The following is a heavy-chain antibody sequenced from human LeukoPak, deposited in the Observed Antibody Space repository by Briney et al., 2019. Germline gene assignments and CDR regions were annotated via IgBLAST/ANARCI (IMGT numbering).Heavy chain of an antibody. D-gene: IGHD3-22*01. CDR3: VRTDRSGYYCAFYY. CDR1: GYSFTNYW. Sequence: GESLKISRKGSGYSFTNYWIGWVRAMPGKGLEWMGIIYSGDSDTRYSPSFQGQVTISADKSISTAYLHWSSLKASDTAMYYCVRTDRSGYYCAFYYWGQGNLVTVSS. CDR2: IYSGDSDT. J-gene: IGHJ4*02. V-gene: IGHV5-51*01.